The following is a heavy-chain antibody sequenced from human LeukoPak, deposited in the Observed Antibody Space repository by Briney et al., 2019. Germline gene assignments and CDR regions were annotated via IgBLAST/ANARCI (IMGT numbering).Heavy chain of an antibody. CDR2: IAGGDEST. CDR3: ARGVYWSLDY. Sequence: GGSLRLSCAISGFIFNTNGMNWVRQSPGKGLEWLATIAGGDESTYYAESVKGRFAISRDNSKNTVFLHMNSLRVEDTAVYYCARGVYWSLDYWGQGTPVTVSS. J-gene: IGHJ4*02. V-gene: IGHV3-23*01. CDR1: GFIFNTNG. D-gene: IGHD1-1*01.